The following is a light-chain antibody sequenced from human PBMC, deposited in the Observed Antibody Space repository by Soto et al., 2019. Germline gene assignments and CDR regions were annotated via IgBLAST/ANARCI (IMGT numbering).Light chain of an antibody. CDR1: SSDVGGYNY. J-gene: IGLJ2*01. CDR2: EVN. Sequence: QSVLTQPPSASGSPGQSVTISCTGTSSDVGGYNYVSWYQQHPGKAPKLMIYEVNQRPSWVPDRFSGSKSGNTASLTVSGLQADYEADYYCSSYAGSNNLVFGGGTKVTVL. V-gene: IGLV2-8*01. CDR3: SSYAGSNNLV.